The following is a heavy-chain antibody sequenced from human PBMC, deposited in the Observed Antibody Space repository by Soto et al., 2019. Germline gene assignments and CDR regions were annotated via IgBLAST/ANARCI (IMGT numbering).Heavy chain of an antibody. D-gene: IGHD5-12*01. Sequence: QVQLVQSGPEMKKPGASVKLSCKASGITYNIYAIHWVRQAPGQGLEWMGWINAGNGDTRISQNFQGRVTLTRDTSASTVYMDLDSLKSEDTGVYYCARAISGYVTWGQGTLVTVSS. CDR2: INAGNGDT. J-gene: IGHJ4*02. V-gene: IGHV1-3*01. CDR1: GITYNIYA. CDR3: ARAISGYVT.